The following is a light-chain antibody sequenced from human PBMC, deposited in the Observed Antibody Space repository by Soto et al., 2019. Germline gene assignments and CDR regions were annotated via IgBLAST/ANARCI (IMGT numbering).Light chain of an antibody. V-gene: IGLV1-40*01. CDR3: QSYDSSLSGYVV. CDR2: GNS. Sequence: QSVLTQPPSVSGAPGQRVTISCTGSSSNIGAGYDVHWYQQLPGTAPKLLISGNSNRPSGVPDRCSGSKSGTSASLAITGLQAEDEADYYCQSYDSSLSGYVVFGGGTKLTVL. CDR1: SSNIGAGYD. J-gene: IGLJ2*01.